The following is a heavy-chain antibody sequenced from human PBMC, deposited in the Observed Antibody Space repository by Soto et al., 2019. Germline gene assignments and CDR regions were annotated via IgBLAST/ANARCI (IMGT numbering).Heavy chain of an antibody. Sequence: SQTLSLTCAISGDSVSSNSAAWNWIRQSPSRGLEWLGRTYYRSKWYNDYAVSVKSRITINPDTSKNQFSLQLNSVTPEDTAVYYGARDPSFEDYSYYYYGMDVWGQGTTVTVSS. CDR2: TYYRSKWYN. CDR1: GDSVSSNSAA. CDR3: ARDPSFEDYSYYYYGMDV. D-gene: IGHD2-15*01. V-gene: IGHV6-1*01. J-gene: IGHJ6*02.